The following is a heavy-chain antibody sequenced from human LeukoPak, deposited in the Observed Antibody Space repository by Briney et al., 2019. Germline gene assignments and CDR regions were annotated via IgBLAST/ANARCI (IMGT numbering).Heavy chain of an antibody. V-gene: IGHV1-46*01. CDR2: INPSGGST. CDR3: ASGVKDYASYYYYYMDV. CDR1: GYTFTSYY. D-gene: IGHD4-17*01. Sequence: GASVKVSCKASGYTFTSYYMHWVRQAPGQGLEWMGIINPSGGSTSYAQKFQGRVTITADKSTSTAYMELSSLRSEDTAVYYCASGVKDYASYYYYYMDVWGKGTTVTVSS. J-gene: IGHJ6*03.